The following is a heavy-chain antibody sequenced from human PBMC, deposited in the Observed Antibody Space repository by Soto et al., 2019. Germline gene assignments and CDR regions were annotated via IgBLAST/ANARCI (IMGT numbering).Heavy chain of an antibody. J-gene: IGHJ3*02. Sequence: VQLVESGGGLVQPGRSLRLSCAASGFTFDDYAMHWVRQAPGKGLEWVSGISWNSGSIGYADSVKGRFTISRDNAKNSLYLQMNSLRAEDTALYYCAKARYCSSTSCYIHAFDIWGQGTMVTVSS. V-gene: IGHV3-9*01. D-gene: IGHD2-2*02. CDR1: GFTFDDYA. CDR2: ISWNSGSI. CDR3: AKARYCSSTSCYIHAFDI.